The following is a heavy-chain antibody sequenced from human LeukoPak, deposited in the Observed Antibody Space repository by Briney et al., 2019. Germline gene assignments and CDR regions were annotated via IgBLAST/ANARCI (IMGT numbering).Heavy chain of an antibody. CDR2: IFDSGRT. D-gene: IGHD2-15*01. CDR1: GASISSGDYF. CDR3: ANADRFCSGSCHVPDAFDF. J-gene: IGHJ3*01. V-gene: IGHV4-30-2*01. Sequence: SETLSLTCTVSGASISSGDYFWTWIRQPPGKSLEWIGYIFDSGRTDFNPSLKSRVTISVDRPKNQFSLRLSSVTAADTAVYYCANADRFCSGSCHVPDAFDFWGQGTMVTVSS.